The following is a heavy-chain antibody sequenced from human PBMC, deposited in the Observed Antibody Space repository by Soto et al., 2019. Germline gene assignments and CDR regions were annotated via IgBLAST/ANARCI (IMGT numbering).Heavy chain of an antibody. J-gene: IGHJ4*02. CDR3: AKERYSYGALGY. Sequence: QVQLVESGGGVVQPGRSLRLSCAASGFTFSSYGMHWVRQAPGKGLEWVAVISYDGSNKYYADSMKGRFTISRDNSKNTLYLQMNSLRAEDTAVYYCAKERYSYGALGYWGQGTLVTVSS. CDR2: ISYDGSNK. D-gene: IGHD5-18*01. CDR1: GFTFSSYG. V-gene: IGHV3-30*18.